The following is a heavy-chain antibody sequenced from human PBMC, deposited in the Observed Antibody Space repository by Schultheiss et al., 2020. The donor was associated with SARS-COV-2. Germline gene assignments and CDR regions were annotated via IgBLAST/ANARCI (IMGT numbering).Heavy chain of an antibody. J-gene: IGHJ6*02. CDR2: INHSGST. Sequence: SETLSLTCSVSGGSISSTSYYWGWIRQPPGKGLEWIGEINHSGSTYYNPSLKSRVTISVDTSKNQFSLKLSSVTAADTAVYYCARDVLLWFGELRKNHYGMDVWGQGTTVTVSS. D-gene: IGHD3-10*01. V-gene: IGHV4-39*02. CDR3: ARDVLLWFGELRKNHYGMDV. CDR1: GGSISSTSYY.